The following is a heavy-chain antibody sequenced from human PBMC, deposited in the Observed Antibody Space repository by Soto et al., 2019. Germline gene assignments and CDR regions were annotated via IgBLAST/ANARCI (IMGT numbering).Heavy chain of an antibody. Sequence: QVQLVQSGAEVKKPGSSVKVSCKASGGTFSSYAISWVRQAPGQGLEWMGGIIPIFGTANYAQKFQGRVTITADESTSTGYRELSSLRYEDTAVYYCARDLGTGTTPRDWFDPWGQGTLVTVSS. V-gene: IGHV1-69*12. CDR2: IIPIFGTA. CDR1: GGTFSSYA. J-gene: IGHJ5*02. D-gene: IGHD1-7*01. CDR3: ARDLGTGTTPRDWFDP.